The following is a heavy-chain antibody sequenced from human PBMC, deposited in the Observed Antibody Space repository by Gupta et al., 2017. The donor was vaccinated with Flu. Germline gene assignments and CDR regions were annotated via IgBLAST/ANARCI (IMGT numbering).Heavy chain of an antibody. J-gene: IGHJ4*01. CDR1: GYTFTSNG. CDR2: ISAKKGNT. V-gene: IGHV1-18*01. D-gene: IGHD4-17*01. Sequence: GYTFTSNGISWVRQAPGQGLEWMGWISAKKGNTNYAQKFQGRVIMTTDTSTSTVYMELRSLRSDDTAVYYCARDRDYLFDYWGHGTLVTVYS. CDR3: ARDRDYLFDY.